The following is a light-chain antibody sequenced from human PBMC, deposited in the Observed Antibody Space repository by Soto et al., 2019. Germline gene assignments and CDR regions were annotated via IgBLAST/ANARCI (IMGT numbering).Light chain of an antibody. V-gene: IGKV3-15*01. CDR2: LAS. CDR1: QSINTK. J-gene: IGKJ5*01. CDR3: QQYENWPPTT. Sequence: EIVMTQSPATLSVSPGERATLSCRASQSINTKLALYQQKPGQPPRLLVYLASSRAPGIPDRFTGSGSGTEFTLTVNSLQSDDFAVYYCQQYENWPPTTFGQGTRLEIK.